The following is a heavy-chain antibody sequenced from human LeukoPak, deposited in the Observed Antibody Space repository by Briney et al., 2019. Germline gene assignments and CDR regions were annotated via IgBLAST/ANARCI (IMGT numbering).Heavy chain of an antibody. D-gene: IGHD5-18*01. CDR2: ISSSSSYI. J-gene: IGHJ4*02. Sequence: GGSLRLSCAASGFTFSSYGMHWVRQAPGKGLEWVSSISSSSSYIYYADSVKGRFTISRDNAKNSLYLQMNSLRAEDTAVYYCARVDTAMVAFDYWGQGTLVTVSS. CDR3: ARVDTAMVAFDY. CDR1: GFTFSSYG. V-gene: IGHV3-21*01.